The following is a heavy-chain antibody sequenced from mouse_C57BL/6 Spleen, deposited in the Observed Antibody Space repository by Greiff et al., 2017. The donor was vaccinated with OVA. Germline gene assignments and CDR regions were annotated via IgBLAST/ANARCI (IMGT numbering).Heavy chain of an antibody. J-gene: IGHJ4*01. V-gene: IGHV3-6*01. D-gene: IGHD3-1*01. CDR1: GYSITSGYS. Sequence: VQLQQSGPGLVKPSQSLSLTCSVTGYSITSGYSWNWIRQFPGNKLEWMGYISYDGSNNYNPSLKNRISITRDTSKNQFFLKLNSVTTEDTATYYCARGGYDYAMDYWGQGTSVTVSS. CDR2: ISYDGSN. CDR3: ARGGYDYAMDY.